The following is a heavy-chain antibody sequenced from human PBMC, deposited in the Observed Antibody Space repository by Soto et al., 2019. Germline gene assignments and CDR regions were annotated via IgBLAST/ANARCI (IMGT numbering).Heavy chain of an antibody. Sequence: QVQLVQSGAEVKKPGSSVKVSCKASGGTFSSYAISWVRQAPGQGLEWMGGIIPIFGTANYAQKFKGRVTITADESTSTAYMELSSRRSEDTAVYYCARITIFGVVITHYYYYGMDVWGQGTTVTVSS. J-gene: IGHJ6*02. CDR1: GGTFSSYA. CDR2: IIPIFGTA. D-gene: IGHD3-3*01. V-gene: IGHV1-69*01. CDR3: ARITIFGVVITHYYYYGMDV.